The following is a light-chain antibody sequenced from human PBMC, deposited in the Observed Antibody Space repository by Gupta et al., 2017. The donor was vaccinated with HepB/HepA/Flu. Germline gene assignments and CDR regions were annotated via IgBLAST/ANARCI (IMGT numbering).Light chain of an antibody. CDR1: QSVIYSSNTQNY. Sequence: DIVMTQSPDSLALSLGERATINCKASQSVIYSSNTQNYLAWYQQKAGQPPKLLIYWASTRESAAPDRFSGSGSGTDFTLTISRLQAEDVAVYFCQQYDGTPITFGGGTKVEI. CDR3: QQYDGTPIT. V-gene: IGKV4-1*01. CDR2: WAS. J-gene: IGKJ4*01.